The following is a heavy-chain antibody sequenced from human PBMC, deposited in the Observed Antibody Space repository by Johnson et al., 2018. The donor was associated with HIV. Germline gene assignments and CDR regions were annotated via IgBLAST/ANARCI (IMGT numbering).Heavy chain of an antibody. D-gene: IGHD3-10*01. J-gene: IGHJ3*01. CDR1: GLSVSNNY. V-gene: IGHV3-66*01. Sequence: VQVVESGGGLVQPGGSLRLSCAASGLSVSNNYMSWVRQAPGKGLEWVSVLWRGGNTEYAVSVTGRFPISRDNSTNTLYRQMNSLRAEDTALYYCVKDSDTYYYGSGDAFDVWGQGIMVTVSS. CDR3: VKDSDTYYYGSGDAFDV. CDR2: LWRGGNT.